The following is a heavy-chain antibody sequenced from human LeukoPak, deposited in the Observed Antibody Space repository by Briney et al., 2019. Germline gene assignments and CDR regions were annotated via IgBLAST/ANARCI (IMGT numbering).Heavy chain of an antibody. J-gene: IGHJ6*02. V-gene: IGHV1-2*04. Sequence: ASVKVSCKASGYTFTGYYMHWVRQAPGQGLEWMGWINPNSGGTNYAQKFQGWVTMTRDTSISTAYMELSRLRSDDTAVYYCARDTVTTDYYYYYGMDVWGQGTTVTVSS. CDR2: INPNSGGT. D-gene: IGHD4-17*01. CDR1: GYTFTGYY. CDR3: ARDTVTTDYYYYYGMDV.